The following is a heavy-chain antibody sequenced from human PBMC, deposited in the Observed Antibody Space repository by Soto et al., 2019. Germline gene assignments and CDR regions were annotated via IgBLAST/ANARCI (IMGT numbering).Heavy chain of an antibody. J-gene: IGHJ4*02. V-gene: IGHV4-30-4*01. CDR1: GGSISSGDYY. CDR3: ARPVYSYGWGSFGY. CDR2: IYYSGST. D-gene: IGHD5-18*01. Sequence: SETLSLTCTVSGGSISSGDYYWSWIRQPPGKGLEWIGYIYYSGSTYYNPSLKSRVTISVDTSKNQFSLKLSSVTAADTAVYYCARPVYSYGWGSFGYWGQGTLVTVSS.